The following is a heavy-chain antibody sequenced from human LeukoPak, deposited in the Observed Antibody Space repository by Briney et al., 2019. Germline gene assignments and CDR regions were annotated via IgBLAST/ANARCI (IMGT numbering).Heavy chain of an antibody. CDR1: GFSFSSYE. D-gene: IGHD5-18*01. CDR2: ISSSGNII. J-gene: IGHJ4*02. CDR3: ARDRKYTYGYYFDY. V-gene: IGHV3-48*03. Sequence: GGFLRLSCVASGFSFSSYEMNWARQAPGKGLEWVSYISSSGNIIYYADSVKGRFTISRDNAKNSLYLQMNSLRVEDTAVYYCARDRKYTYGYYFDYWGQGALVTVSS.